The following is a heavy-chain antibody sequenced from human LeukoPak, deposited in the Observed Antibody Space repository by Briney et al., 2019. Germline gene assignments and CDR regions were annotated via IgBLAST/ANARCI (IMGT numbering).Heavy chain of an antibody. D-gene: IGHD3-16*01. Sequence: GAALMISCKGSGYSFTSDWIRWVRPLPGKGLEWVGRIDPSDSYTNYSPSFQGHVTISADKSISTAYLQWRSLKASDTAIYYCATHFGAVGAFDYWGQGSLITVSS. CDR1: GYSFTSDW. V-gene: IGHV5-10-1*01. J-gene: IGHJ4*02. CDR2: IDPSDSYT. CDR3: ATHFGAVGAFDY.